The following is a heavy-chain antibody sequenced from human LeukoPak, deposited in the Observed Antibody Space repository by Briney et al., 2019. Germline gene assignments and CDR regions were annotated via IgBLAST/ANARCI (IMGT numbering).Heavy chain of an antibody. CDR1: GGSFSGYY. Sequence: SETLSLTCAVYGGSFSGYYWSWLRQPPGKGLEWIGEINHSGSTNYNPSLTSRVTISVDTSKNQFSLKLSSVAAADTAVYYCAKVEYSSSSGAFDIWGQGTMVTVSS. CDR3: AKVEYSSSSGAFDI. V-gene: IGHV4-34*01. CDR2: INHSGST. J-gene: IGHJ3*02. D-gene: IGHD6-6*01.